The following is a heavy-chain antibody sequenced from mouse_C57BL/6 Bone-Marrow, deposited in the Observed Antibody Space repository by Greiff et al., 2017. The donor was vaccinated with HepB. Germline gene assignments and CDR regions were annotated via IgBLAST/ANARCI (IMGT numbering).Heavy chain of an antibody. V-gene: IGHV5-2*01. CDR1: EYEFPSHD. CDR2: INSDGGST. J-gene: IGHJ1*03. Sequence: EVKLVESGGGLVQPGESLKLSCESNEYEFPSHDMSWVRKTPEKRLELVAAINSDGGSTYYPDTMERRFIISRDNTKKTLYLQMSSLRSEDTALYYCARRGYYGSSPHWYFDVWGTGTTVTVSS. CDR3: ARRGYYGSSPHWYFDV. D-gene: IGHD1-1*01.